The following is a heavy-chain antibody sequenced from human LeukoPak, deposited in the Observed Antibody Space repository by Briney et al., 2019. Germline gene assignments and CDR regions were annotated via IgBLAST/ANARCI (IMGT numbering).Heavy chain of an antibody. V-gene: IGHV3-7*01. Sequence: GGSLRLSCAASGFPFSSYWMSWVRQAPGKGPEWVANIRGDGGKTYYLDSVKGRFTISRDNAENSLFLQMNSLRNEDMAVYYCARDASLYCSGDTCYWAFDNWGQGTLVTVS. CDR1: GFPFSSYW. D-gene: IGHD2-15*01. J-gene: IGHJ4*02. CDR3: ARDASLYCSGDTCYWAFDN. CDR2: IRGDGGKT.